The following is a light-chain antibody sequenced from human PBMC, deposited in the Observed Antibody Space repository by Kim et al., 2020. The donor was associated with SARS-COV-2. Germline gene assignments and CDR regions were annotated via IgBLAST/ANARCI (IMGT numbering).Light chain of an antibody. J-gene: IGLJ2*01. CDR3: QSADSSGTYVV. CDR2: KDS. V-gene: IGLV3-25*03. CDR1: ALPKQY. Sequence: SYELTQPPSVSVSPGQTARITCSGDALPKQYAYWYQQKPDQAPVLVIYKDSERPSGIPERFSGSSSGTTVTLTISGVQAEDEADYYCQSADSSGTYVVFG.